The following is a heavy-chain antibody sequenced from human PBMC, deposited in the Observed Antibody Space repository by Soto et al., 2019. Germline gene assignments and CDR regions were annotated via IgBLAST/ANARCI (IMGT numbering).Heavy chain of an antibody. CDR3: ARAGGIQVWSEIDY. CDR1: GGSFTSGDYY. V-gene: IGHV4-30-4*01. J-gene: IGHJ4*02. Sequence: SETLSLTCTVSGGSFTSGDYYWSWIRQPPGKGLEWIGYIYNSGSAYYNPSLKSRVTISVDTSKNQFSLKLNSITAADTAVYYCARAGGIQVWSEIDYWGQGILVTSPQ. CDR2: IYNSGSA. D-gene: IGHD5-18*01.